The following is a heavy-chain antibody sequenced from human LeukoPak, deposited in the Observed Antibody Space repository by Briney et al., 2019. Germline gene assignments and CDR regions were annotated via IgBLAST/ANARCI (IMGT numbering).Heavy chain of an antibody. Sequence: PGGSLRLSCAASGFTFSSYAMSWVRQAPGKGLEWVSAISGSGGSTYYADSVKGRFTISRDNSKNTLYLQINSLRAEDTAVYYCAKDRAYDSGGYYLRYFDYWGQGTLVTVSS. J-gene: IGHJ4*02. V-gene: IGHV3-23*01. CDR3: AKDRAYDSGGYYLRYFDY. CDR2: ISGSGGST. D-gene: IGHD3-22*01. CDR1: GFTFSSYA.